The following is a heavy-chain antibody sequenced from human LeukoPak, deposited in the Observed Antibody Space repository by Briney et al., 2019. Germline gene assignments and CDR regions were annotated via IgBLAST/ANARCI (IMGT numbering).Heavy chain of an antibody. Sequence: GGSLRLSCAASGFTFSRYWMHWVRQAPGKGLVWVSRIYSDGNTTNYADSVKGRFTISRDNAKNTLYLQMNSLRAEDTAVYYCARDRAIAAAGPNWFDPWGQGTLVTVSS. J-gene: IGHJ5*02. D-gene: IGHD6-13*01. CDR1: GFTFSRYW. CDR2: IYSDGNTT. CDR3: ARDRAIAAAGPNWFDP. V-gene: IGHV3-74*01.